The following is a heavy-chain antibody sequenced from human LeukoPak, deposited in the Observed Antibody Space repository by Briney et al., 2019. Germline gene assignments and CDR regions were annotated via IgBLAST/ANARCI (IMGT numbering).Heavy chain of an antibody. CDR1: GFSFSTYS. J-gene: IGHJ4*02. CDR3: ANGPHYNILTGFYKVRSHLDY. V-gene: IGHV3-30*02. D-gene: IGHD3-9*01. CDR2: IRYDGSKK. Sequence: GGSLRLSCAASGFSFSTYSMNWVRQAPGKGLEWVAFIRYDGSKKYYADSVKGRFTISRDNSKNTLYLQMNSLRAEDTAMYYCANGPHYNILTGFYKVRSHLDYWGQGTLVTVSS.